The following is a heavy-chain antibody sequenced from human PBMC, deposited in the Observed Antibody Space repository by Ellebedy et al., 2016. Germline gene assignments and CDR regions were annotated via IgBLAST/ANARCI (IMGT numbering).Heavy chain of an antibody. D-gene: IGHD2-2*01. Sequence: SETLSLXCTVSGGSISSGDYYWSWIRQHPGKGLEWIGYIYYSGSNYYNPSLKSRVTISVDTSKNQFSLKLSSVTAADTAVYYCARGGYCSSTSCPGLDWFDPWGQGTLVTVSS. J-gene: IGHJ5*02. CDR1: GGSISSGDYY. CDR2: IYYSGSN. CDR3: ARGGYCSSTSCPGLDWFDP. V-gene: IGHV4-31*03.